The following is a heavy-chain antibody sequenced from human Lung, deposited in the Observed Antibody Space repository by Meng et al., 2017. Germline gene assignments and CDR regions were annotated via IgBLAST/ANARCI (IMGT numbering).Heavy chain of an antibody. D-gene: IGHD5-12*01. J-gene: IGHJ4*02. CDR3: SGHIDY. CDR2: IKSKPDGETI. V-gene: IGHV3-15*01. CDR1: GFTFSTAY. Sequence: EVPLGESGGGFVKPGGSLRLSCEGSGFTFSTAYMTWVRQFPGKRLEWVGRIKSKPDGETIDYAAPVKGRFTISRDDSKNTVYLQMNSLKTEDTAVYYCSGHIDYWGQGTLVTVSS.